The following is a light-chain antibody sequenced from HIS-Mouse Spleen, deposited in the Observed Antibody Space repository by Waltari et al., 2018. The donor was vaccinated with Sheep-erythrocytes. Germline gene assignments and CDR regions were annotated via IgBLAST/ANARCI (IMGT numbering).Light chain of an antibody. CDR2: DVS. V-gene: IGLV2-11*01. J-gene: IGLJ3*02. CDR1: SRDVGGYHY. CDR3: CSYAGSYTWV. Sequence: QSALTQPRSVSGSPGQSVTISCTATSRDVGGYHYVSWYHQHPGKAPKLMIYDVSKRPSGVPDRFSGSKSGNTASLTISGLQAEDEADYYCCSYAGSYTWVFGGGTKLTVL.